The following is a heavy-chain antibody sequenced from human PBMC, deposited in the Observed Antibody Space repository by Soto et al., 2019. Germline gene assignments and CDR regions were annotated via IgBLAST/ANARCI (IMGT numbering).Heavy chain of an antibody. CDR1: GFILSSYW. CDR3: ASNIFYDFWSGYYAFDI. V-gene: IGHV3-7*01. CDR2: IKPDGSGK. Sequence: PGGSLRLSCVASGFILSSYWMSWVRQAPGKGLGWVANIKPDGSGKYYVDSVKGRFTISRDNAKNSLYLQMNSLRAEDTAVYYCASNIFYDFWSGYYAFDIWGRGAMVTVSS. J-gene: IGHJ3*02. D-gene: IGHD3-3*01.